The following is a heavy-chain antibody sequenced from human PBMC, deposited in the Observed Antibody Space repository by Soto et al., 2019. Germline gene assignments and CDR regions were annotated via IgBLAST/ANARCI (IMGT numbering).Heavy chain of an antibody. Sequence: QVQLVQSGAEVKKPGSSVKVSCKASGGTFSSYTISWVRQAPGQGLEWMGRIIPILGIANYAQKFQGRVTITADKSTSTADRELSSLRSEDTAVYYCAREAATAIQIHRGSWFDPWVQGTLVTVSS. CDR3: AREAATAIQIHRGSWFDP. J-gene: IGHJ5*02. V-gene: IGHV1-69*08. D-gene: IGHD6-25*01. CDR1: GGTFSSYT. CDR2: IIPILGIA.